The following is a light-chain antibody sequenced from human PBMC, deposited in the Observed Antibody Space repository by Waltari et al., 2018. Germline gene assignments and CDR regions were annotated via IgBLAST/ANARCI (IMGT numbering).Light chain of an antibody. Sequence: HQPPDNAPKRCSFGVTERPSWVPARFAGSTSGNAASLTISHLQAEDEADYYCSSYLTSKTRLLFGGGTKLTVL. V-gene: IGLV2-11*01. J-gene: IGLJ2*01. CDR2: GVT. CDR3: SSYLTSKTRLL.